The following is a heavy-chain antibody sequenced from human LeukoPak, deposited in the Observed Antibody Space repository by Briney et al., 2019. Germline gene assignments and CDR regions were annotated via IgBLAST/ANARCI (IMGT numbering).Heavy chain of an antibody. Sequence: PGGSLRLSCAASGFTFSSYTMHWVRQAPGKGLEYVSAISYNGGGTYGTYYANSVKGRFTVSRDNSKNTLYLQMGSLRVEDMAVYYCARAYGNSDDYWGQGTLVTVSS. J-gene: IGHJ4*02. CDR2: ISYNGGGTYGT. CDR1: GFTFSSYT. D-gene: IGHD4-11*01. V-gene: IGHV3-64*01. CDR3: ARAYGNSDDY.